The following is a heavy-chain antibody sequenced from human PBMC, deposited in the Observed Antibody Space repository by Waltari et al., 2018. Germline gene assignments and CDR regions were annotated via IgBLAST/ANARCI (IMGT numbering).Heavy chain of an antibody. V-gene: IGHV3-7*01. CDR3: ATSYTNGWYRGGRDY. CDR2: IKDDGSQK. D-gene: IGHD6-19*01. J-gene: IGHJ4*02. Sequence: WVANIKDDGSQKSYLGSVEGRFTISRDNAQNSLYLQMNSLTEADMGLYYCATSYTNGWYRGGRDYWGQGTLVTVSS.